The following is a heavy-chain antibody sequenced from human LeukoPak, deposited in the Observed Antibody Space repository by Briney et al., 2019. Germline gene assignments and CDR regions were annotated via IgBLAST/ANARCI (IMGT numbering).Heavy chain of an antibody. V-gene: IGHV3-7*05. CDR1: GFTFRSYW. Sequence: GGSLRLSCAASGFTFRSYWMSWVRQAPGKGLEWVANINQDGSEKYYVDSVKGRFTISRDNTKNSLYLQMKSLRGEDTAVYYCAGDRTPAAILNWGQGTLVTVSS. D-gene: IGHD2-2*01. CDR2: INQDGSEK. J-gene: IGHJ4*02. CDR3: AGDRTPAAILN.